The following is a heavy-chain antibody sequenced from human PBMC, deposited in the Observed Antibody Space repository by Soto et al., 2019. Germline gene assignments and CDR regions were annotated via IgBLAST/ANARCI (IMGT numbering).Heavy chain of an antibody. CDR1: GFSLSTSGVG. J-gene: IGHJ4*02. V-gene: IGHV2-5*02. CDR2: IYWDDDK. Sequence: QITLKESGPTLVKPTQTLTLTCTFSGFSLSTSGVGVGWIRQPPGKALEWLALIYWDDDKRYSPSLKRRLTITEDTSKKQVVLTMTNMDPVDTATYYCAQLAGTSSFDSWGQGTLVTVSS. D-gene: IGHD6-19*01. CDR3: AQLAGTSSFDS.